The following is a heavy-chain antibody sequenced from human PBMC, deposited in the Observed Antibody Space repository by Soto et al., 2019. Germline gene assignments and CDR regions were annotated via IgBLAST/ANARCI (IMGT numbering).Heavy chain of an antibody. CDR3: ARVERGTATTVVDAFDI. CDR2: MSHSGGT. CDR1: GGFVSSGSYY. D-gene: IGHD1-1*01. Sequence: QVQLQQWGAGLLKPSETLSLTCAVYGGFVSSGSYYWSWIRQPPGKGLEWIGEMSHSGGTHFNPSLKSRVTIAVDTSKKQFSLKMSSVPAADTALYYCARVERGTATTVVDAFDIWGPGTMVTVSS. V-gene: IGHV4-34*01. J-gene: IGHJ3*02.